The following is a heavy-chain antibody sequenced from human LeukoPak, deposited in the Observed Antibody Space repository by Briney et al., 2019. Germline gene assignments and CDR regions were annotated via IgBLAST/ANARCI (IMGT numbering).Heavy chain of an antibody. CDR2: ISSSSSTI. Sequence: GGSLRLSCAASGFTFSSYSMNWVRQAPGKGLEWVSYISSSSSTIYYADSVKGRFTISRDNAKNSLYLQMNSLRAEDTAVYYCARDGAYSGSYREGFDYWGQGTLVTVSS. V-gene: IGHV3-48*01. D-gene: IGHD1-26*01. CDR1: GFTFSSYS. CDR3: ARDGAYSGSYREGFDY. J-gene: IGHJ4*02.